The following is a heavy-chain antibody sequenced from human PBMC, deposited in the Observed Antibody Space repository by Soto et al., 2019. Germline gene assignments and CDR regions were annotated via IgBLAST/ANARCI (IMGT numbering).Heavy chain of an antibody. CDR1: GGSFSGYY. CDR3: ARRRAETNLDY. Sequence: QVQLQQWGAGLLKPSETLSLTCAVYGGSFSGYYWSWIRQPPGKGLEWIGEVNHSGSTNYNPSLKSRVTISVDTSKNHFSLKLSSLTAADTAVYYCARRRAETNLDYWGQGTLVTVSS. CDR2: VNHSGST. J-gene: IGHJ4*02. V-gene: IGHV4-34*01.